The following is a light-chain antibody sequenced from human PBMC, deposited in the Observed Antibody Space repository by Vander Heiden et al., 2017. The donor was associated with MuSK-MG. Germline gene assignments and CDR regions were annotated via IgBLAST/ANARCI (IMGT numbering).Light chain of an antibody. Sequence: EIVLTQSPATLSLYPGERATLSCRASQSVSSYLAWYQQKPGQAPRLLIYDASNRATGIPARFSGSGSGTDFTLTISSLEPEVFAVYYCQQRSNWPPYTFGQGTKLEIK. J-gene: IGKJ2*01. CDR1: QSVSSY. CDR3: QQRSNWPPYT. CDR2: DAS. V-gene: IGKV3-11*01.